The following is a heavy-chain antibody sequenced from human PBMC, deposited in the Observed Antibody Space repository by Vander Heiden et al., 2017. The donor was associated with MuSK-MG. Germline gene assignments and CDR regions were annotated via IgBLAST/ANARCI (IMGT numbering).Heavy chain of an antibody. CDR2: IWYDGSNK. V-gene: IGHV3-33*01. CDR3: AREGYCTGGSCFYLDY. CDR1: GFTFSSYG. J-gene: IGHJ4*02. D-gene: IGHD2-15*01. Sequence: QVQLVASGGGVVQPGRSLRLSCAASGFTFSSYGMHWVRQAAGKGLEWVAVIWYDGSNKYYADSVKGRFTISRDNSKNTLYLQMSSLRAEDTAVYYCAREGYCTGGSCFYLDYWGQGTLVTVSS.